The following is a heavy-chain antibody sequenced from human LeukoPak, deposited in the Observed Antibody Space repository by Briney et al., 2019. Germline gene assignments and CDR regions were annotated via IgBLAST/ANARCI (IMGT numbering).Heavy chain of an antibody. V-gene: IGHV3-64D*09. CDR2: ISSNGGKT. Sequence: GGSLRLSCSVSGFTFIAYTMHWVRQAPGRGLQYVSSISSNGGKTYYADSVKGRFTISRDNSKNTLYLQMSSLRLEDTAVYYCVKDRWVDYWGQGVLVTVSS. D-gene: IGHD5-24*01. J-gene: IGHJ4*02. CDR3: VKDRWVDY. CDR1: GFTFIAYT.